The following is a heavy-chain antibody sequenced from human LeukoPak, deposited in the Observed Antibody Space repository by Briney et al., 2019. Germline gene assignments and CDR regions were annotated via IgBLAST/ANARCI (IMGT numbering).Heavy chain of an antibody. Sequence: PGGSLRLSCAASGFTLSSYWMHWVRQAPGKGLVWVSRINTDGSSTSYADSVKGRFTISRDNSKNTLYLQMNSLRAEDTAVYYCARGSSGYRFDYWGQGTLVTVSS. CDR3: ARGSSGYRFDY. CDR2: INTDGSST. D-gene: IGHD3-22*01. J-gene: IGHJ4*02. V-gene: IGHV3-74*01. CDR1: GFTLSSYW.